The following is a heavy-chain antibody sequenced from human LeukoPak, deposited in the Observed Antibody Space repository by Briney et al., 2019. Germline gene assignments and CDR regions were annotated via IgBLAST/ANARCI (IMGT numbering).Heavy chain of an antibody. J-gene: IGHJ4*02. V-gene: IGHV1-24*01. CDR3: ATKIVLLWFGNGLFDY. Sequence: ASVKVSCKVSGYTLTELSMHWVRQAPGEGLEWMGGFDPEDGETIYAQKFQGRVTMTEDTSTDTAYMELSSLRSEDTAVYYCATKIVLLWFGNGLFDYWGQGTLVTVSS. D-gene: IGHD3-10*01. CDR2: FDPEDGET. CDR1: GYTLTELS.